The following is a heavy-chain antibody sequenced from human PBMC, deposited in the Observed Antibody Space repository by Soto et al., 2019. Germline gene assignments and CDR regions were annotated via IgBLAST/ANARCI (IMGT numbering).Heavy chain of an antibody. CDR3: ATDKGDSYGYGNY. CDR1: GLGLTDSA. V-gene: IGHV1-58*01. J-gene: IGHJ4*02. Sequence: GAPVKVYWKGSGLGLTDSAVQCVRMARGQRLEWIGWIVVGSGNTNYAQKLQERVTITRDMSTTTAYMELSSLRSEDTAVYYCATDKGDSYGYGNYWGQGTLVTVSS. D-gene: IGHD5-18*01. CDR2: IVVGSGNT.